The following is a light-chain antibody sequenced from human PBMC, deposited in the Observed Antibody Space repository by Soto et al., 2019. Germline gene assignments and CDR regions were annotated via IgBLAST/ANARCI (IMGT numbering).Light chain of an antibody. CDR1: SSDIGGYDF. J-gene: IGLJ1*01. V-gene: IGLV2-14*01. Sequence: QSALTQPASVSGSPGQSITISCTGTSSDIGGYDFVSWYQQHPGKAPKLIIYDVSNRPSGVSNRFSGSKSGNTASLAISGLQAEDEDDYYCSSYTPSSTPFLFATGTKLTVL. CDR2: DVS. CDR3: SSYTPSSTPFL.